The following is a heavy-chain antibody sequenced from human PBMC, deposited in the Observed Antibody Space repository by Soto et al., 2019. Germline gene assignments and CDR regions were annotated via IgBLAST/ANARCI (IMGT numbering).Heavy chain of an antibody. V-gene: IGHV3-30*18. CDR1: GFTFSSYG. CDR3: AKDQGGHFDY. D-gene: IGHD3-16*01. CDR2: ISYDGSNK. Sequence: QVQLVESGGGVVQPVRSLRLSCAASGFTFSSYGMHWVRQAPGKGLVWVAVISYDGSNKYYADSVKGRFNISRDNSKNTLYLHMNSLRAEDTAVDYCAKDQGGHFDYWGQGTLVTVSS. J-gene: IGHJ4*02.